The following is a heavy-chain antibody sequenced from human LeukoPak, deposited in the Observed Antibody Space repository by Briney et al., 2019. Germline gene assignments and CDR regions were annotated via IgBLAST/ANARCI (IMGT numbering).Heavy chain of an antibody. Sequence: GGSLRLSCAASGFTFSSYAMSWVRQAPGKGPEWISVISGSGGTTYYADSVKGRFTISRHNSKNTLYLQMNSLRAEDTAVYYCARESVEVVVAATGIDYWGQGTLVTVSS. CDR3: ARESVEVVVAATGIDY. V-gene: IGHV3-23*01. CDR1: GFTFSSYA. J-gene: IGHJ4*02. D-gene: IGHD2-15*01. CDR2: ISGSGGTT.